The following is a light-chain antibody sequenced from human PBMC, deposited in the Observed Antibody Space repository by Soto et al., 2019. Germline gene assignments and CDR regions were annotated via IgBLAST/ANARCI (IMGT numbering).Light chain of an antibody. CDR2: EVS. J-gene: IGLJ1*01. V-gene: IGLV2-14*01. CDR3: RSYTSNSNPYV. Sequence: QSALTQPASVSGSPGQSITISCTGTSSDVGGYNYVSWYQQHPGKAPKLLIYEVSTRTSGVSNSYAASKSCNTAALTTAGLQDADDADDYYRSYTSNSNPYVFGAGTKLTVL. CDR1: SSDVGGYNY.